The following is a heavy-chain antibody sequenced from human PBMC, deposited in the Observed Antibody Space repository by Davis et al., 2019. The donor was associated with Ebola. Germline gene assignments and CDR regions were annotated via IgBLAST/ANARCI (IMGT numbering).Heavy chain of an antibody. CDR2: IIPIFGTA. J-gene: IGHJ3*02. D-gene: IGHD5-18*01. Sequence: SVKVSCKASGGTFSSYAISWVRQAPGQGLEWMGGIIPIFGTANYAQKFQGRVTITADESTSTAYMELSSLRSEDTAVYYCAHPDTAMAPDAFDIWGQGTMVTVSS. CDR1: GGTFSSYA. CDR3: AHPDTAMAPDAFDI. V-gene: IGHV1-69*13.